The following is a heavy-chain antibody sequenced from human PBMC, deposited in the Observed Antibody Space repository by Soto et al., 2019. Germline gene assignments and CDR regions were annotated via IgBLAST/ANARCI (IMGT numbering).Heavy chain of an antibody. CDR1: GFTFSSYS. D-gene: IGHD3-9*01. J-gene: IGHJ6*02. V-gene: IGHV3-21*01. CDR2: ISSSSSYI. Sequence: PGGSLRLSCAAPGFTFSSYSMNWVRQAPGKGLEWVSSISSSSSYIYYADSVKGRFTISRDNAKNSLYLQMNSLRAEDTAVYYCARDLYYDILTGYSSYYYYGMDVWCQGTTLSVSS. CDR3: ARDLYYDILTGYSSYYYYGMDV.